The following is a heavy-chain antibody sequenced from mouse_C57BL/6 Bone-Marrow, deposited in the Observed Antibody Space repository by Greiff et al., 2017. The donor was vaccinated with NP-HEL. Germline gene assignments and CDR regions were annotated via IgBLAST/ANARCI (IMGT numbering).Heavy chain of an antibody. CDR1: GYSITSGYY. CDR2: ISYDGSN. V-gene: IGHV3-6*01. CDR3: ARFYYYGSSQDAMDY. D-gene: IGHD1-1*01. J-gene: IGHJ4*01. Sequence: EVKLQESGPGLVKPSQSLSLTCSVTGYSITSGYYWNWIRQLPGNKLEWMGYISYDGSNNYNPSLKNRISITRDTSKNQFFLKLNSVTTEDTATYYCARFYYYGSSQDAMDYWGQGTSVTVSS.